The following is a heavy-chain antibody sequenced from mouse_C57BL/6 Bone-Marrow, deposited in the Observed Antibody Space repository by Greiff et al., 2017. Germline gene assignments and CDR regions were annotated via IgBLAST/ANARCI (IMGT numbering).Heavy chain of an antibody. CDR2: IDPSDSYT. CDR3: ARKVLNGYYVAWFAY. J-gene: IGHJ3*01. Sequence: QVQLQQPGAELVMPGASVKLSCKASGYTFTSYWMHWVKQRPGQGLEWIGEIDPSDSYTNYNQKFKGKSTLTVDKSSSTAYMQLSSLTSEDSAVYYCARKVLNGYYVAWFAYWGQGTLVTVSA. V-gene: IGHV1-69*01. D-gene: IGHD2-3*01. CDR1: GYTFTSYW.